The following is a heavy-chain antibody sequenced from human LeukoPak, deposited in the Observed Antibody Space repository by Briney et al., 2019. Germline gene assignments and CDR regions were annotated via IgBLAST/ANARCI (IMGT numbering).Heavy chain of an antibody. CDR1: GYTFTDYY. CDR2: INSNNGAT. Sequence: ASVKVSCKASGYTFTDYYIHWVRQAPGQGLEWMGWINSNNGATNYAQRFQGRVTMTRDTSISTAYMELTRLGSDDTAVYYCARGFPRRGDERSGYYKVSYFDYWGQGTLVTVSS. J-gene: IGHJ4*02. CDR3: ARGFPRRGDERSGYYKVSYFDY. V-gene: IGHV1-2*02. D-gene: IGHD3-22*01.